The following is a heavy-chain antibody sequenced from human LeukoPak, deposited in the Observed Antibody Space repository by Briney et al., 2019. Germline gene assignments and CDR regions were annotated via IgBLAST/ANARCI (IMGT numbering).Heavy chain of an antibody. Sequence: VASVKVSCKASGGTFSSYAISWVRQAPGQGLEWMGWINTNTGNPKYAQDFSGRFVFSLDTSVSTAYLQISSLKTEDSAVYYCARVGWELQKFDSWGQGTLVTVSS. D-gene: IGHD1-26*01. CDR1: GGTFSSYA. V-gene: IGHV7-4-1*02. CDR2: INTNTGNP. CDR3: ARVGWELQKFDS. J-gene: IGHJ4*02.